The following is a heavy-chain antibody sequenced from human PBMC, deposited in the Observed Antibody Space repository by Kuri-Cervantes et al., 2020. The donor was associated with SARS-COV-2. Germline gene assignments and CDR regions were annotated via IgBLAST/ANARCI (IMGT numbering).Heavy chain of an antibody. CDR2: IYYSGST. Sequence: SETLSLTCTVSGGSISSHYWSWIRQPPGKGLEWIGYIYYSGSTYYNPSLKSRVTISVDTSKNQFSLKLSSVTAADTAVYYCASRYSKTKRDAFDIWGQGTMVTVSS. CDR3: ASRYSKTKRDAFDI. CDR1: GGSISSHY. D-gene: IGHD6-13*01. J-gene: IGHJ3*02. V-gene: IGHV4-59*08.